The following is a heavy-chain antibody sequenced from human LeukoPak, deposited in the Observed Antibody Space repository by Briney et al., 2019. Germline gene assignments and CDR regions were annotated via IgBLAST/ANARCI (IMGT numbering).Heavy chain of an antibody. D-gene: IGHD3-22*01. CDR2: ISFSSSYI. CDR3: ARGDGYDSSGSIYWYFDL. J-gene: IGHJ2*01. V-gene: IGHV3-21*01. CDR1: GFTFSTYS. Sequence: PGGSLRPSCAASGFTFSTYSMNWVRQAPGRGLEWVSSISFSSSYIYYADSVKGRFTISRDNAKNSLYLQMNSLRAEDTAVYYCARGDGYDSSGSIYWYFDLWGRGTLVTVSS.